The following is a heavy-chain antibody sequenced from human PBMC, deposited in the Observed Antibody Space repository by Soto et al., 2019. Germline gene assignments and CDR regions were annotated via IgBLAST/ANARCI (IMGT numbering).Heavy chain of an antibody. V-gene: IGHV1-2*04. CDR1: GYTFTGYY. J-gene: IGHJ3*02. Sequence: ASVKVSCKASGYTFTGYYMHWVRQAPGQGLEWMGWINPNSGDTNYAQKFQGWVTMTRDTSISTAYMELSRLRSDDTAVYYCARAGYSSSWYVSSAFDIWGQGTMVTVS. CDR3: ARAGYSSSWYVSSAFDI. CDR2: INPNSGDT. D-gene: IGHD6-13*01.